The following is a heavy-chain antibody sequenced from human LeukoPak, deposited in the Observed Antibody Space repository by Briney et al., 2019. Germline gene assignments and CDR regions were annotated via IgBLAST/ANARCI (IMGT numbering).Heavy chain of an antibody. D-gene: IGHD6-19*01. CDR1: GGSVSSYY. CDR3: ASNLGQWLFSD. CDR2: IYYSGST. J-gene: IGHJ4*02. V-gene: IGHV4-59*08. Sequence: SETLSLTCTVSGGSVSSYYWNWIRQPPGKGLEWIGNIYYSGSTNYNPSLKSRVTISVDTSKNQFSLRLSSVTAADTAVYYCASNLGQWLFSDWGQGTLVTVSP.